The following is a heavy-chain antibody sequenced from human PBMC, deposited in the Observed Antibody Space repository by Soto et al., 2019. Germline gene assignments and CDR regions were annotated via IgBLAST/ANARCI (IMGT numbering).Heavy chain of an antibody. J-gene: IGHJ4*02. Sequence: GGSLRLSCAASGLTVSSNYMSWVRQAPGKGLEWVSVIYSGGSTYYADSVKGRFTISRDNSKNTLYLQMNSLRAEDTAVYYCAGLYVDTGMVTDSTLYDFWGQGTLVIGSS. V-gene: IGHV3-66*01. D-gene: IGHD5-18*01. CDR2: IYSGGST. CDR1: GLTVSSNY. CDR3: AGLYVDTGMVTDSTLYDF.